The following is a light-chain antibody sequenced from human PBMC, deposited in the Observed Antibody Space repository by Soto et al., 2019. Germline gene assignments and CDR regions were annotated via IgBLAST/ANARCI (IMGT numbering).Light chain of an antibody. CDR1: QSVSSSY. CDR2: RAS. J-gene: IGKJ5*01. CDR3: QQYGSSPQ. V-gene: IGKV3-20*01. Sequence: EIVLTQSPGTLSLSPGERATLSCRASQSVSSSYLAWYQQKPGQAPKVLIYRASSRATGIPDRFSGSGSGTDFTLTISRLEPEDFAVYYCQQYGSSPQFGQGTRLEIK.